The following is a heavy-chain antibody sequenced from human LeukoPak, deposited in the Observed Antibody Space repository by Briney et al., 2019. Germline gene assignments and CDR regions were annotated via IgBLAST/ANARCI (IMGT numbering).Heavy chain of an antibody. Sequence: GGSLRLSCAASGFTFSSYAMSWVRQAPGKGLEWVSAISGSGGSTYYADSVKGRFTISRDNSKNTLYLQMNSLRAEDTAVYYCAKALGKRGSGSYYNDYWGQGTLVTVSS. J-gene: IGHJ4*02. CDR1: GFTFSSYA. D-gene: IGHD3-10*01. CDR2: ISGSGGST. V-gene: IGHV3-23*01. CDR3: AKALGKRGSGSYYNDY.